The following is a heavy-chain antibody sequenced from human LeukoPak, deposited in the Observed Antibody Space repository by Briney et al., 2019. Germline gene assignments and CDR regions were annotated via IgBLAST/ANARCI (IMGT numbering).Heavy chain of an antibody. CDR1: GGSISSHY. D-gene: IGHD2-21*02. Sequence: SETLSLTCTVSGGSISSHYWSWIRQPPGKGLEGIGYIYYSGSTNYNPSLKSRVTISVDTSKNQFSLKLSSVTAADTAVYYCARYCGGDCYSSAFDIWGQGTMVTVSS. CDR2: IYYSGST. J-gene: IGHJ3*02. CDR3: ARYCGGDCYSSAFDI. V-gene: IGHV4-59*11.